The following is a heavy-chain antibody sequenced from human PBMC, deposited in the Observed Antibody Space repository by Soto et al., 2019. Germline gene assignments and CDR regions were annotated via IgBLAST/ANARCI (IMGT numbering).Heavy chain of an antibody. CDR2: IQSGGPT. CDR1: GFTVSSKY. CDR3: ARDDVLCELGRCYGVPLDV. D-gene: IGHD2-15*01. J-gene: IGHJ6*04. V-gene: IGHV3-66*01. Sequence: EVQLVESGGGLVQPGGSLRLSCAASGFTVSSKYMSWVRQAPGKGLEWVSLIQSGGPTYYADSVKGRFPISRDTSDITVHLEIDSLRPEDTAVYYCARDDVLCELGRCYGVPLDVWGKATTFTVSS.